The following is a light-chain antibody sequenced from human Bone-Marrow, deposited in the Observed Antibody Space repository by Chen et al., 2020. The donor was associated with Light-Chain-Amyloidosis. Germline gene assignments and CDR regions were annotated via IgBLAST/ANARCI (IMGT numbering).Light chain of an antibody. CDR3: QQYVTSPLT. Sequence: EIVLTQSPGTLSLSPGEGANLSCRASQTISSNYLTWYQQKFDQAPRLLIYGSSSRSTGIPDRFTGSKSGTDFTITINRLEPEDFAKYYCQQYVTSPLTFGGGTKVEIK. J-gene: IGKJ4*01. V-gene: IGKV3-20*01. CDR1: QTISSNY. CDR2: GSS.